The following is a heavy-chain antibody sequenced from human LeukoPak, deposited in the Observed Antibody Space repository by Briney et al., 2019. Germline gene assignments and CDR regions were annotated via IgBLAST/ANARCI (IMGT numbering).Heavy chain of an antibody. CDR1: GFTVTTNY. CDR2: ITSSSSYI. D-gene: IGHD5-12*01. CDR3: ARTTEGYARGPGYSYYYYMDV. Sequence: PGGSLRLSCAASGFTVTTNYMSWVRQAPGKGPEWVSSITSSSSYIYYADSVKGRFTISRDSAKNSLYLQMDSLRVEDTAVYYCARTTEGYARGPGYSYYYYMDVWGKGTTVTISS. J-gene: IGHJ6*03. V-gene: IGHV3-21*06.